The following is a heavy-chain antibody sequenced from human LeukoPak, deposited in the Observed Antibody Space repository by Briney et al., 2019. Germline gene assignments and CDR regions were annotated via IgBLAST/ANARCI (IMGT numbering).Heavy chain of an antibody. CDR3: ARWSGSYSSRGWFDP. V-gene: IGHV4-39*01. D-gene: IGHD6-13*01. J-gene: IGHJ5*02. CDR1: GGSISSSTYY. CDR2: IYNSGST. Sequence: PSETLSLTCSVSGGSISSSTYYWGWIRQPPGKGLEWIGNIYNSGSTYYNPSLKSRVTISVDTSKNQFSLKLSSVTAADTAVYYCARWSGSYSSRGWFDPWGQGTLVTVSS.